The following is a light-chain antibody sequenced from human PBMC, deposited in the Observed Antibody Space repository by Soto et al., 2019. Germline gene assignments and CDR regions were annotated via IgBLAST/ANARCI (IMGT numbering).Light chain of an antibody. J-gene: IGLJ2*01. CDR3: SSYTTSHTLV. CDR1: SSDVGASDF. V-gene: IGLV2-14*01. CDR2: EIS. Sequence: QSALTQPASVSESPGQSITISCTGTSSDVGASDFVSWYQQHPGKAPELIIYEISNRPSGVSSRFSGSKPGNTASLTISGLQAEDESDYYCSSYTTSHTLVFGGGTKLTVL.